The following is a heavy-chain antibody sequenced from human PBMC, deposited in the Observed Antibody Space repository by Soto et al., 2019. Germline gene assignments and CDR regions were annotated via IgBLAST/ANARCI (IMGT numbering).Heavy chain of an antibody. V-gene: IGHV4-38-2*01. Sequence: ETLSLTCYVSGYSITSGHYWGWIRQPPGKGLEWIVIIHHSGSTYYNPSLKIRVTISIDTSRNRFSLKLISVTAADTAVYYCERRIEMTTMKTGMDVWGQGTTVTVYS. CDR2: IHHSGST. J-gene: IGHJ6*02. CDR3: ERRIEMTTMKTGMDV. CDR1: GYSITSGHY.